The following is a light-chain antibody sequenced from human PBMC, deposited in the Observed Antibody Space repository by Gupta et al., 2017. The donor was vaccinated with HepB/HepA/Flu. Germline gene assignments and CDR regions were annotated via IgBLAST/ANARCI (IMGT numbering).Light chain of an antibody. CDR2: GTS. J-gene: IGKJ5*01. V-gene: IGKV3-15*01. CDR3: QQDNDWPIT. Sequence: ETVMPQSPATLSVSPGERAPLSCRASQSVGSNFAWYQQKRGQPPRLLMFGTSTRATGIPARFSGSGSGAXFTLTIXSLQSEDFAVYYCQQDNDWPITFGXGTQVEIK. CDR1: QSVGSN.